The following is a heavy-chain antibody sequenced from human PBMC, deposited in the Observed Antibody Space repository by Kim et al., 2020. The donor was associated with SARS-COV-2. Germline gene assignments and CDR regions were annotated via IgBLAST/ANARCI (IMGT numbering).Heavy chain of an antibody. CDR1: GYTFTSYG. J-gene: IGHJ6*02. CDR3: ARSMSGQGVNYYYGMDV. Sequence: ASVKVFCKSSGYTFTSYGISWVRQAPGQGLEWLGWISAYNPKTNYAQKFQGRVTMTTDTSTSTAYMELRSLRSDDTAVYFCARSMSGQGVNYYYGMDVWGQGTTVTVSS. V-gene: IGHV1-18*01. D-gene: IGHD3-10*01. CDR2: ISAYNPKT.